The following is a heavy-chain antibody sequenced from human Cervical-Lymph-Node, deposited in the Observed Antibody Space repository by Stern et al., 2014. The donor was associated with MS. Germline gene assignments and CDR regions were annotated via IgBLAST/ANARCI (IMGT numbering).Heavy chain of an antibody. J-gene: IGHJ4*02. Sequence: QVQLVESGGGVVQPGRSLRLSCEVSGFALTNYALHWVRQPPGKGPEWVAILTYDGSYYFYTQSVRGRFTISRDTSKRFLFLQMNSLRREDTATYYCAAQQDGSAFKTGPGGLQYWGQGALVTVSS. CDR3: AAQQDGSAFKTGPGGLQY. D-gene: IGHD3-9*01. CDR1: GFALTNYA. V-gene: IGHV3-30*04. CDR2: LTYDGSYY.